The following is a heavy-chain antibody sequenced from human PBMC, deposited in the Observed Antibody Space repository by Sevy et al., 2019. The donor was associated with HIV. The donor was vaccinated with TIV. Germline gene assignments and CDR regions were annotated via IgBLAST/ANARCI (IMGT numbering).Heavy chain of an antibody. V-gene: IGHV1-24*01. CDR2: FDPEDGET. CDR1: GYTLTQLY. D-gene: IGHD3-22*01. CDR3: ATTKDFYDSSGSPFDY. J-gene: IGHJ4*02. Sequence: ASVKVSCKVSGYTLTQLYMHWVRHAPGKGLEWMGSFDPEDGETLYAQKFQGRVTMTEDTSTDTAYMELRSLRSEDTAVYYCATTKDFYDSSGSPFDYWGQGTLVTVSS.